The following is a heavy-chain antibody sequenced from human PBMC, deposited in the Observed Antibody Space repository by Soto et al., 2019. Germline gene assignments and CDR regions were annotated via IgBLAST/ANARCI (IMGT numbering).Heavy chain of an antibody. D-gene: IGHD5-12*01. V-gene: IGHV4-31*03. CDR1: GGSISSGGYY. CDR3: ARDLRRDGYNYFDY. CDR2: IYYSGST. J-gene: IGHJ4*02. Sequence: SETLSLTCTVSGGSISSGGYYWSWIRQHPGKGLEWIGYIYYSGSTYYNPSLKSRVTISVDTSKNQFSLKLSSVTAADTAVYYCARDLRRDGYNYFDYWGQGTLVTVSS.